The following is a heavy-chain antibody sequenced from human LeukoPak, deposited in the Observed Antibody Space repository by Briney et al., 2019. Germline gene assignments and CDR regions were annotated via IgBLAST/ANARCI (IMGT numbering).Heavy chain of an antibody. CDR1: GYTFTSYD. Sequence: GASVKVSCKASGYTFTSYDINWVQQATGQGLEWMGWMNPNSGNTGYAQKFQGRVTMTRNTSISTAHMELSSLRSEDTAVYYCARAIRSVVVVPAATVTVKNYYYYMDVWGKGTTVTVSS. CDR3: ARAIRSVVVVPAATVTVKNYYYYMDV. V-gene: IGHV1-8*01. J-gene: IGHJ6*03. CDR2: MNPNSGNT. D-gene: IGHD2-2*01.